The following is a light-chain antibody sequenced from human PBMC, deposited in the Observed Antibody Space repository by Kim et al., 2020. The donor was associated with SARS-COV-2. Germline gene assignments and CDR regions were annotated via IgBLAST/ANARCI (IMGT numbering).Light chain of an antibody. V-gene: IGKV3-20*01. J-gene: IGKJ1*01. CDR2: GAS. CDR1: QSVSSSY. CDR3: QQYGSSRWT. Sequence: SAGERATLSGRASQSVSSSYLAWYQQKPGQAPRLLIYGASSRATGIPDRFSGSGSGTDFTLTISRLEPEDFALYYCQQYGSSRWTFGQGTKVDIK.